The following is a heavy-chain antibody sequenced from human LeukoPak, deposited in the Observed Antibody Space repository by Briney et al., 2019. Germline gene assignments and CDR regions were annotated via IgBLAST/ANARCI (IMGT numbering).Heavy chain of an antibody. Sequence: GGSLRLSCAASEFSVRSNYMTCVRHAPGKGLEGGSIMYSGGTTNYADSVRGRCTLSRDNSKNTLYLQMDRLRVEDTAVYYCARKSDSLLLRGGDCWGQGTLVTVSS. D-gene: IGHD3-10*01. CDR3: ARKSDSLLLRGGDC. J-gene: IGHJ4*02. CDR1: EFSVRSNY. CDR2: MYSGGTT. V-gene: IGHV3-66*01.